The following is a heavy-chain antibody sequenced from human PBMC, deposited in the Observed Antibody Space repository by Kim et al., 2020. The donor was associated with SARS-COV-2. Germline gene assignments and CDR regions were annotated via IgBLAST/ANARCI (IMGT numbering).Heavy chain of an antibody. V-gene: IGHV3-21*01. J-gene: IGHJ6*02. Sequence: GGSLRLSCAVSGFTFSNYSMNWVRQAPGKGLEWVSSISSSSSNIYYADSVKGRFTISRDNAKNSLYLQMNSLRAEDTAVYYCARAGGDYYDSSGYSLYYYYGMDVWGQGTMVTVSS. CDR3: ARAGGDYYDSSGYSLYYYYGMDV. CDR2: ISSSSSNI. D-gene: IGHD3-22*01. CDR1: GFTFSNYS.